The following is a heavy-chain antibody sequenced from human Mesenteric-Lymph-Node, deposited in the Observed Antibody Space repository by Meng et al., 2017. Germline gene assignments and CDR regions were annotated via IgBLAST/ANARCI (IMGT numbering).Heavy chain of an antibody. CDR2: IIPIFGTA. CDR3: ARVRVPAAMRAYYYYGMDV. CDR1: GYTFTGYY. D-gene: IGHD2-2*01. J-gene: IGHJ6*02. Sequence: SVKVSCKASGYTFTGYYIHWVRQAPGQGLEWMGGIIPIFGTANYAQKFQGRVTITADESTSTAYMELSSLRSEDTAVYYCARVRVPAAMRAYYYYGMDVWGQGTTVTVSS. V-gene: IGHV1-69*13.